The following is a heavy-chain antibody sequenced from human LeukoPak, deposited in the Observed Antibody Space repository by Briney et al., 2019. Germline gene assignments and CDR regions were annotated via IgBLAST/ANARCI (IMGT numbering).Heavy chain of an antibody. D-gene: IGHD5-18*01. CDR2: IYPGDSDT. J-gene: IGHJ3*02. CDR1: GYSFTSYW. CDR3: ASGTAITVFAFDI. Sequence: GESLKISCKGSGYSFTSYWIGWVRQMPGKGLEWMGIIYPGDSDTRYSPSFQGQVTISADKSISTAHLQWSSLKASDTAMYYCASGTAITVFAFDIWGQGTMVTVSS. V-gene: IGHV5-51*01.